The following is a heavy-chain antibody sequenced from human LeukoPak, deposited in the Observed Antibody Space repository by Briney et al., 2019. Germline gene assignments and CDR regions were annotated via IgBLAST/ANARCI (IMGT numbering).Heavy chain of an antibody. CDR3: ARVYQRTYYYDSSGSDAFDI. V-gene: IGHV3-23*01. CDR1: GFTFSSYA. J-gene: IGHJ3*02. Sequence: GGSLRLSCAASGFTFSSYAMSWVRQAPGKGLEWVSAISGSGGSTYYADSVKGRFTISRDNSKNTLYLQMNSLRAEDTAVYYCARVYQRTYYYDSSGSDAFDIWGQGTMVTVSS. D-gene: IGHD3-22*01. CDR2: ISGSGGST.